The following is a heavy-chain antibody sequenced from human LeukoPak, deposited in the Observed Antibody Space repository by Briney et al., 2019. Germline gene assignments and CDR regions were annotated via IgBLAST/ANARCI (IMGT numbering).Heavy chain of an antibody. Sequence: GGSLSLSCAASGFTFSDYDMSWIRQTPGKGLEWVSYISSSAGTIYYADSVKGRFTISRDNAKNSLYLQMNSLGPEDTAVYYCARDPYSGNYGNYYYYYMDVWGKGTTVTISS. CDR3: ARDPYSGNYGNYYYYYMDV. CDR2: ISSSAGTI. J-gene: IGHJ6*03. D-gene: IGHD1-26*01. V-gene: IGHV3-11*04. CDR1: GFTFSDYD.